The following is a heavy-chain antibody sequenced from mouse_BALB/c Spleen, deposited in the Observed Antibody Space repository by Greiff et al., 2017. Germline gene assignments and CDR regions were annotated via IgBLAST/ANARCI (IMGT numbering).Heavy chain of an antibody. CDR2: INPSSGYT. J-gene: IGHJ4*01. D-gene: IGHD1-1*01. Sequence: QVQLKQSGAELARPGASVKMSCKASGYTFTSYTMHWVKQRPGQGLEWIGYINPSSGYTNYNQKFKDKATLTADKSSSTAYMQLSSLTSEDSAVYYCARGDYGSSYAMDDWGQGTSVTVSS. CDR3: ARGDYGSSYAMDD. V-gene: IGHV1-4*01. CDR1: GYTFTSYT.